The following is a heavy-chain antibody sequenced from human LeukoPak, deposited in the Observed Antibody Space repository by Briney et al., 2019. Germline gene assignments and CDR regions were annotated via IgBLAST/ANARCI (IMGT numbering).Heavy chain of an antibody. J-gene: IGHJ4*02. Sequence: SETLSLTCTVSGGSISSYYWSWIRQPPGKGLEWIGYIYYSGSTNYNPSLKSRVTISVDTSKNQFSLKLSSVTAADTAVYYCAREVYSYGHIFDYWGQGTLVTVSS. CDR2: IYYSGST. CDR1: GGSISSYY. D-gene: IGHD5-18*01. V-gene: IGHV4-59*01. CDR3: AREVYSYGHIFDY.